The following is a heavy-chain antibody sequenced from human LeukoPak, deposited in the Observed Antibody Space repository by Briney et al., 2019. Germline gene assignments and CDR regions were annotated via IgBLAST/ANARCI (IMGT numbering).Heavy chain of an antibody. V-gene: IGHV3-74*01. CDR1: GFTFSSYW. Sequence: PGGSLRLSCAASGFTFSSYWMHWVRQAPGKGLAWVSRINSDGSSTSYADSVKGRFTISRDNAKNTLYLQMNSLRAEDTAVYYCARGTYYGYWGQGTLVTVSS. D-gene: IGHD2-8*01. J-gene: IGHJ4*02. CDR3: ARGTYYGY. CDR2: INSDGSST.